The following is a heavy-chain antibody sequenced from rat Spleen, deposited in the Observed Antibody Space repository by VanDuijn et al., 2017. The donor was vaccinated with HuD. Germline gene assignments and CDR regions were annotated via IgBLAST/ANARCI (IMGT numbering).Heavy chain of an antibody. CDR1: GFSLISYT. J-gene: IGHJ2*01. D-gene: IGHD1-11*01. CDR2: MSSGKST. CDR3: ASHTTEGAPFDY. Sequence: QVQLKESGPGLVQPSQTLSLTCTVSGFSLISYTVSWVRQSPGKGLEWIAAMSSGKSTYYNSALKSRLSISGDTSKSQVFLKVNILQTEDTAMYFCASHTTEGAPFDYWGQGVMVTVSS. V-gene: IGHV2-6*01.